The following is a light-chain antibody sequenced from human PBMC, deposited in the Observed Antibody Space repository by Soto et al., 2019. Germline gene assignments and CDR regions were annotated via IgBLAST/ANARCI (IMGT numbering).Light chain of an antibody. CDR1: NIGSKS. V-gene: IGLV3-21*02. CDR3: QVWDTGNDHVV. Sequence: SYELTQPPSVSVAPGQTARITCGGNNIGSKSVHWYQQRPGQAPVLVVHDDSDRPSGIPERFSGSNSENTATLTITRVEAVDEADYYCQVWDTGNDHVVFGGGTKLTVL. J-gene: IGLJ2*01. CDR2: DDS.